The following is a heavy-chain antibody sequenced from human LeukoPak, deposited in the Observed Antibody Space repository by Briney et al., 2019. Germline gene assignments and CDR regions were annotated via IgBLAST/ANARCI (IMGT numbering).Heavy chain of an antibody. D-gene: IGHD3-16*01. CDR2: KLNYGTWE. CDR3: VKGGSISHNWFDS. V-gene: IGHV3-30*02. Sequence: PGESLRLSCAASGFTYRDYGMPSVRQARARGLEWVAFKLNYGTWEYYPQIVKCRLTSTRDNSRNTLYLQMNSVRLEDTAIYYCVKGGSISHNWFDSWGQGTLVTVSS. CDR1: GFTYRDYG. J-gene: IGHJ5*01.